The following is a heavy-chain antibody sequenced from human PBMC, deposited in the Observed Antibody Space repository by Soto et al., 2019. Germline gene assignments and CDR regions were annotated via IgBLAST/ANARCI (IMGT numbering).Heavy chain of an antibody. CDR2: VWYDGSDK. CDR3: ARDYTSSWSPGY. Sequence: PGGSLRLSCAASGFTFSSYCMHWVRHAPGKGLEWVASVWYDGSDKSHAESVKGRFTISRDNFKNTLYLQMDSLRVEDTALYYCARDYTSSWSPGYWGQGTQVTVSS. J-gene: IGHJ4*02. CDR1: GFTFSSYC. D-gene: IGHD6-13*01. V-gene: IGHV3-33*01.